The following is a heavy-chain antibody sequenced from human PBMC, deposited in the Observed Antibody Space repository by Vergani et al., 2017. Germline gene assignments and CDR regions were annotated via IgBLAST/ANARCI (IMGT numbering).Heavy chain of an antibody. Sequence: QVHLVESGGGVVQPGRSRRLSGLVSGFTSGYYGMHWVRQAPGRGLEGVAVIPYDGTQKYYEDPVRGRLTISRDNSKSTLYLQMNSLRTEDTAVDYCATKSCGTPGCQIGYFREWGQGTLVTVSS. CDR3: ATKSCGTPGCQIGYFRE. CDR2: IPYDGTQK. D-gene: IGHD1-1*01. V-gene: IGHV3-30*03. J-gene: IGHJ1*01. CDR1: GFTSGYYG.